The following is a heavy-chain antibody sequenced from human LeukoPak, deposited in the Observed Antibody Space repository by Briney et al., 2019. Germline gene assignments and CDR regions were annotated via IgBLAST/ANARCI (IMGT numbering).Heavy chain of an antibody. Sequence: ASVKVSCKTSGYTFTCHYMHWVRQAPGQGLEWMGWSNPNSGATKSAQKFQGRVTMTRDTSITTAYMELYSLRSDDTALYYCAREMTPVGGSPLIWFDPWGQGTLVTVSS. CDR3: AREMTPVGGSPLIWFDP. CDR2: SNPNSGAT. J-gene: IGHJ5*02. V-gene: IGHV1-2*02. D-gene: IGHD4-23*01. CDR1: GYTFTCHY.